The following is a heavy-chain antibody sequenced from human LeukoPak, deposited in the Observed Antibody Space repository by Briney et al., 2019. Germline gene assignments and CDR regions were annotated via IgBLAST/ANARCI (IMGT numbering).Heavy chain of an antibody. CDR2: IWYDGSNK. CDR1: GFTFSSYG. Sequence: PGGSLRLSCAASGFTFSSYGMHWVRQAPGKGLEWVAVIWYDGSNKYYADSVKGRFTISRDNSKNTLYLQMNGLRAEDTAVYYCAKGSYSSSWYSDYWGQGTLVTVSS. V-gene: IGHV3-33*06. D-gene: IGHD6-13*01. J-gene: IGHJ4*02. CDR3: AKGSYSSSWYSDY.